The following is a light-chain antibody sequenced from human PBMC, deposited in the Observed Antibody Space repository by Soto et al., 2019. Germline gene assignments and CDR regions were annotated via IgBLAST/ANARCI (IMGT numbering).Light chain of an antibody. CDR3: SSYTRSTTVL. J-gene: IGLJ2*01. Sequence: QSALTQPASVSGSPGQSITISCTGTSSDVGGYNYVSWYQQHPGKAPKLMIYDVTYRPSGVSNRFSGSKSGNTASLTISGXXXEXEADYYCSSYTRSTTVLFGGGTKVTVL. V-gene: IGLV2-14*03. CDR2: DVT. CDR1: SSDVGGYNY.